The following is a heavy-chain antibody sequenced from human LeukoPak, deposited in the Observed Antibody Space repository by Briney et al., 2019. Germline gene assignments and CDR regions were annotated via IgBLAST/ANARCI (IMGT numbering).Heavy chain of an antibody. CDR1: GFTFSSYW. CDR2: INSDGSST. V-gene: IGHV3-74*01. CDR3: AKDGYGSGSYYNAREFDY. D-gene: IGHD3-10*01. Sequence: PGGSLRLSCAASGFTFSSYWMHWVRQAPGKGLVWVSRINSDGSSTYYADSVKGRFTISRDNSKNTLYLQMNSLRAEDTAVYYCAKDGYGSGSYYNAREFDYWGQGTLVTVSS. J-gene: IGHJ4*02.